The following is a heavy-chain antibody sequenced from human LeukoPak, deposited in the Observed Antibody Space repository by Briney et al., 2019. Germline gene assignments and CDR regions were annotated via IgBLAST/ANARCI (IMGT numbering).Heavy chain of an antibody. Sequence: ASVKVSCKASGYIFSSYGISWVRQAPGEGLEWMGWISGYNGDRKYAQKVQGRVTMTTDTSTTTAYVELRSLRSDDTAVYYCARVRYYDSSGPYFDYWGQGTLVTVSS. CDR3: ARVRYYDSSGPYFDY. J-gene: IGHJ4*02. V-gene: IGHV1-18*01. CDR1: GYIFSSYG. CDR2: ISGYNGDR. D-gene: IGHD3-22*01.